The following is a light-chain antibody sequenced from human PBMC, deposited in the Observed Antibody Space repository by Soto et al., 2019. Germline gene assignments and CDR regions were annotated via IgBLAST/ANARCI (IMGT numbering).Light chain of an antibody. CDR2: AAS. V-gene: IGKV1-12*01. Sequence: DIQVTQSPSSVSASVGDRLTITCRASQDIHRWLAWYQQKPGKAPKLLIYAASSLQSGVPSRFSGSGSGTDYTLTISSLQPEDFATYHGQQAENFPLTFGGGTKVEIK. J-gene: IGKJ4*01. CDR1: QDIHRW. CDR3: QQAENFPLT.